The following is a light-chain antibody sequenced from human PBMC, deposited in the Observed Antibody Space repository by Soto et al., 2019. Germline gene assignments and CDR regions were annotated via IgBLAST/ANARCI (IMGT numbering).Light chain of an antibody. CDR3: QSYDSSLSRA. Sequence: QSVLTQPPSVSGAPGQRVTISCTGSSSNIGAGYDVHWYQQLPGTAPKLLIYGNSNRPSGVPDLFSGSKSGTSASLAITGLQADDEADYYCQSYDSSLSRAFGGGTKVTVL. V-gene: IGLV1-40*01. CDR1: SSNIGAGYD. CDR2: GNS. J-gene: IGLJ2*01.